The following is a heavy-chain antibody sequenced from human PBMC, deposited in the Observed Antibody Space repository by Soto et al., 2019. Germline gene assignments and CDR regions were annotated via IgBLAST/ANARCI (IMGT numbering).Heavy chain of an antibody. Sequence: PGGSLRLSCAASGFTFSNYPMTWVRQAPGKGLEWVSAIDGSGSGFNTYYADSVKGRFTISRDNSKNTLFLQMNSLRAEDTAIYFCTKGCNIPSCPWDWGRGILVTVSS. D-gene: IGHD2-2*01. V-gene: IGHV3-23*01. CDR3: TKGCNIPSCPWD. J-gene: IGHJ4*02. CDR2: IDGSGSGFNT. CDR1: GFTFSNYP.